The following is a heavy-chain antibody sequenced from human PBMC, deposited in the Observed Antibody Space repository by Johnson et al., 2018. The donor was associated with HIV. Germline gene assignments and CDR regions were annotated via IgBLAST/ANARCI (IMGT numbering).Heavy chain of an antibody. Sequence: QVLLVESGGGVVQPGRSLRLSCAASGFRFSNYALHWVRQTPGKGLEWVALISDDGSNIYYADSVKGQFTISRDNSKNTLHLQMNSRRVEDTAMYYCARGPILEWLSGGGFDIWGQGTMVTVSS. D-gene: IGHD3-3*01. V-gene: IGHV3-30-3*01. CDR2: ISDDGSNI. CDR1: GFRFSNYA. CDR3: ARGPILEWLSGGGFDI. J-gene: IGHJ3*02.